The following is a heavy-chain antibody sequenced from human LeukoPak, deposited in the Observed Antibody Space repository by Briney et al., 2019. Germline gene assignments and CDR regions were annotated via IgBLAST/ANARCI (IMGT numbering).Heavy chain of an antibody. CDR1: GFTFSTYV. CDR2: ISASGGST. D-gene: IGHD3-16*01. J-gene: IGHJ4*02. Sequence: GGSLRLSCAASGFTFSTYVMSWVRQAPGKGLERVSGISASGGSTSYADSVKGRFTISGDNSKNTLYLQMNSLRAEDTAVYYCARGGATSYFDYWGQGTLVTVSS. V-gene: IGHV3-23*01. CDR3: ARGGATSYFDY.